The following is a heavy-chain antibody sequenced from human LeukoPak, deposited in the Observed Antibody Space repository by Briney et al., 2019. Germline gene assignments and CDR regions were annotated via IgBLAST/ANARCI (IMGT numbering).Heavy chain of an antibody. CDR2: IYYSGSS. V-gene: IGHV4-59*08. D-gene: IGHD5-18*01. Sequence: PSETLSLTCTVSGGSISGDYWSWIRQPPGKGLEWIGYIYYSGSSSCNPSLKSRVTMSVDTSKNQFSLNLSSVTAADTAVYYCARQEYSYGYYMDVWGKGTTVTVSS. J-gene: IGHJ6*03. CDR1: GGSISGDY. CDR3: ARQEYSYGYYMDV.